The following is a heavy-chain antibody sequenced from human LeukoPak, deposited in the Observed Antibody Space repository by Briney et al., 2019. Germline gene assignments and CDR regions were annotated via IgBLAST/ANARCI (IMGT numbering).Heavy chain of an antibody. V-gene: IGHV3-7*03. CDR2: IKQDGSEK. D-gene: IGHD6-19*01. J-gene: IGHJ4*02. Sequence: GGSLRLSCAASGFTFSSYWMSWVRQAPGRGLEWVANIKQDGSEKYYVDSVKGRFTISRDNAKNSLYLQMDSLRVEDTAFYYCAKDNRRHYTSGPNPDSLHWGQGALVTVSS. CDR3: AKDNRRHYTSGPNPDSLH. CDR1: GFTFSSYW.